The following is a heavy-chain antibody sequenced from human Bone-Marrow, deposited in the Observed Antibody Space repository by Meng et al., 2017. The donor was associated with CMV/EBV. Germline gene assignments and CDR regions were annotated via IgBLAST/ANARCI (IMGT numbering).Heavy chain of an antibody. Sequence: ASVKVSCKASGYSFTSYDINWVRQATGQGLEWMGWMNPNSGNTGYAQKFQGRVTMTRNTSISTAYMELSSLRSEDTAVYYCARWGSSSDGYYYYGMDVWGQGTTVTVYS. J-gene: IGHJ6*02. CDR2: MNPNSGNT. CDR3: ARWGSSSDGYYYYGMDV. V-gene: IGHV1-8*01. CDR1: GYSFTSYD. D-gene: IGHD6-6*01.